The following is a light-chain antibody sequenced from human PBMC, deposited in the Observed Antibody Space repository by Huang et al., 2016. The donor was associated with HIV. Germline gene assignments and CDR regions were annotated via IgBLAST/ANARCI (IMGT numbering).Light chain of an antibody. CDR3: QQYNDFRST. J-gene: IGKJ3*01. V-gene: IGKV3-15*01. CDR2: AAS. CDR1: QIVSSH. Sequence: ETVMTQSPVTLSVSPGDRASLSCRSSQIVSSHLAWYQQKPGQAPRLLIYAASTRATGVPARFSGSGAGTEFTLTISTLQSVDSAVYYCQQYNDFRSTFGPGTRVEIK.